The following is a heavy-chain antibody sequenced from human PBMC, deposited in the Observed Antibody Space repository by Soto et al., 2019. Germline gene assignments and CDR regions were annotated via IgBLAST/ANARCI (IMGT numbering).Heavy chain of an antibody. CDR2: ISYDGSNK. Sequence: GGSLRLSCAASGFTFSSYVMHWVRQAPGKGLEWMAVISYDGSNKYYADSVKGRFTISRDNSRKTLYLQMISLRAEDTAVYYCAKDQGSSWYSSYYYYYGMDVWGQGTTVTVSS. J-gene: IGHJ6*02. CDR1: GFTFSSYV. D-gene: IGHD6-13*01. V-gene: IGHV3-30*18. CDR3: AKDQGSSWYSSYYYYYGMDV.